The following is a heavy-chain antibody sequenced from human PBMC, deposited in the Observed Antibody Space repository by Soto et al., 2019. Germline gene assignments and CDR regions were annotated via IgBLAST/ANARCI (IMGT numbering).Heavy chain of an antibody. CDR2: IIPLFGTA. J-gene: IGHJ3*02. CDR1: GGPFNSYS. V-gene: IGHV1-69*01. Sequence: QVQLVQSGAEVKKPGSSVKVSCKASGGPFNSYSMIWVRQAPGQGLEWMGGIIPLFGTASYPQKFQGRVTITADESTTTTFMALRSLTSEDTAVYYCALETGYTFGYSGFDIWGQGTLVTISA. D-gene: IGHD5-12*01. CDR3: ALETGYTFGYSGFDI.